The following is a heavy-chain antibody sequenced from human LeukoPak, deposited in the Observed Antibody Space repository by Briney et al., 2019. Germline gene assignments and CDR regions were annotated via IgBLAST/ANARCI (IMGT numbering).Heavy chain of an antibody. J-gene: IGHJ4*02. Sequence: ASVKVSCKASGYTFTGYGISWVRQAPGQGLEWMGWISAYNGNTNYAQKLQGRVTMTTDTSTSTAYMELRSLRSDDTAVYYRARPLARWYDYGDYPSLDYWGQGTLVTVSS. D-gene: IGHD4-17*01. CDR3: ARPLARWYDYGDYPSLDY. CDR2: ISAYNGNT. CDR1: GYTFTGYG. V-gene: IGHV1-18*01.